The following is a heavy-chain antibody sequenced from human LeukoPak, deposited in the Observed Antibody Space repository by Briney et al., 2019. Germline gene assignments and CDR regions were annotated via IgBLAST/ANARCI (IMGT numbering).Heavy chain of an antibody. CDR2: INPNSGGT. CDR1: GYTFTGYY. J-gene: IGHJ3*02. D-gene: IGHD5-18*01. Sequence: GASVKVSCTASGYTFTGYYMHWVRQAPGQGLEWMGWINPNSGGTNYAQKFQGRVTMTRDTSISTAYMELSRLRSDDTAVYYCARPFFHDSPLDAFDIWGQGTMVTVSS. CDR3: ARPFFHDSPLDAFDI. V-gene: IGHV1-2*02.